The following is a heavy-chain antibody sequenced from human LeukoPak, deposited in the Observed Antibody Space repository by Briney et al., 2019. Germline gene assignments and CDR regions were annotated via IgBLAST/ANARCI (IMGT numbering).Heavy chain of an antibody. CDR2: ISGGGGST. J-gene: IGHJ4*02. CDR3: ANFPYYDFWSDYSKSFDY. Sequence: QSGGSLRLSCAASGFTFSNYAMSWVRQAPGKGLEWVSAISGGGGSTYYIDSVKGRFSISRDNSKNTLYLQMNSLRAEDTAVYYCANFPYYDFWSDYSKSFDYWGQGTLVTVSS. D-gene: IGHD3-3*01. V-gene: IGHV3-23*01. CDR1: GFTFSNYA.